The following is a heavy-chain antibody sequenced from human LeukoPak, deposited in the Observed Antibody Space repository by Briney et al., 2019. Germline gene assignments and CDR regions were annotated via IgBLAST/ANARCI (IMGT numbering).Heavy chain of an antibody. Sequence: PSETLSLTCTVSGGSISSYYWSWIRQPPGKGLEWLGYIYYSGSTNYNPSLKSRVTISVDTSKKQFSLKLSSVTAADTAVYYCARAKSGPDAFDIWGQGTMVTVSS. CDR2: IYYSGST. CDR1: GGSISSYY. V-gene: IGHV4-59*01. CDR3: ARAKSGPDAFDI. D-gene: IGHD3-10*01. J-gene: IGHJ3*02.